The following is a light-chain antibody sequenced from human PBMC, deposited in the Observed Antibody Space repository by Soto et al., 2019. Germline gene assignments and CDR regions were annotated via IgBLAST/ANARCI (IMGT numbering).Light chain of an antibody. CDR3: QQAESVPLT. Sequence: IQMTQSPSSVSASVGDRVTISCRASHDVRSWLAWYQQKPGKAPNLLIYGASTLQSGVPSRFSGSGSGTYFTLTISSLQPEDFATYYRQQAESVPLTFGGGTKVEIK. CDR2: GAS. J-gene: IGKJ4*01. CDR1: HDVRSW. V-gene: IGKV1-12*01.